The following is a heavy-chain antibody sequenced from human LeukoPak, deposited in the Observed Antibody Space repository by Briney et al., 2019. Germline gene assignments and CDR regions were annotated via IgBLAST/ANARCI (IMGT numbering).Heavy chain of an antibody. J-gene: IGHJ3*02. Sequence: GGSLRLSCAASGFTFRSYSMNWVRQAPGKGLEWVSSITSSSSYIYYADSVKGRFTISRDNAKNSLYLQMNSLRAEDTAVYYCASSPWYNWNDEPFDIWGQGTMVTVSS. CDR2: ITSSSSYI. CDR3: ASSPWYNWNDEPFDI. D-gene: IGHD1-1*01. CDR1: GFTFRSYS. V-gene: IGHV3-21*01.